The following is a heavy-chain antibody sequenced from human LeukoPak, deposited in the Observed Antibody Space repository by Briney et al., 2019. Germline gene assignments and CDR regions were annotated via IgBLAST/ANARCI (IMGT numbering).Heavy chain of an antibody. V-gene: IGHV3-30*18. J-gene: IGHJ4*02. Sequence: GGSLRLSCAASGFTFSSYGMHWVRQAPGKGLEWVAVISYDGSNKYYADSVKGRFTISRDNSKNTLYLQMNSLRAEDTAVYYCAKDLLHYYYGSGGGFDYWGQGTLVTVSS. CDR2: ISYDGSNK. CDR3: AKDLLHYYYGSGGGFDY. CDR1: GFTFSSYG. D-gene: IGHD3-10*01.